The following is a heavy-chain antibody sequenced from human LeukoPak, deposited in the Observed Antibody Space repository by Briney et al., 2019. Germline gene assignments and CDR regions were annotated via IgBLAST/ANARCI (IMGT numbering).Heavy chain of an antibody. V-gene: IGHV1-69*04. CDR3: ARGHKTYYDFWSGYYPYYYYGMDV. D-gene: IGHD3-3*01. CDR1: GGTFSSYA. CDR2: IIPILGIA. Sequence: SVKVSCKASGGTFSSYAISWVRQAPGQGLEWMGRIIPILGIANYAQKFQGRVTITADKSTSTAYMELSSLRSEDTAVYYCARGHKTYYDFWSGYYPYYYYGMDVWGQGTTVTVSS. J-gene: IGHJ6*02.